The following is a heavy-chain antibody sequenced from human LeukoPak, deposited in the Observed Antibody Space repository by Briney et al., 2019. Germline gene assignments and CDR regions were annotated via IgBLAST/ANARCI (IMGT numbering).Heavy chain of an antibody. V-gene: IGHV4-31*03. D-gene: IGHD3-10*01. Sequence: SEALSLTCTVSGGSISSGGYYWSWIRQHPGKGLEWIGYIYYSGSTYYNPSLKSRVTISVDTSKNQFSLKLSSVTAADTAVYYCAREYGFGDYYYYYTDVWGKGTTVTVSS. J-gene: IGHJ6*03. CDR1: GGSISSGGYY. CDR2: IYYSGST. CDR3: AREYGFGDYYYYYTDV.